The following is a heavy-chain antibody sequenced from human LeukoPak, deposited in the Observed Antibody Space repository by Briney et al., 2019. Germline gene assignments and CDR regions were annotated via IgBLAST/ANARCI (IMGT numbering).Heavy chain of an antibody. V-gene: IGHV3-21*01. Sequence: GGSLGFSCAASGFTFSSYWMHWVRQAPGKGLEWVSSISSSSIYIYYADSLKGRFTISRDNAKNSLYLQMNSLRAEDTAVYYCARGRDGYNLVDAFDIWGQGIMVTVSS. CDR2: ISSSSIYI. J-gene: IGHJ3*02. CDR1: GFTFSSYW. CDR3: ARGRDGYNLVDAFDI. D-gene: IGHD5-24*01.